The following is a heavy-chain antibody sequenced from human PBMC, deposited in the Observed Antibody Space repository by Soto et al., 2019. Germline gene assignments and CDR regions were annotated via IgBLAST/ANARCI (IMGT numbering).Heavy chain of an antibody. Sequence: EVQLLESGGGLVQPGGSLRLSCAASGFTFSSYAMSWVRQAPGKGLEWVSAISGSGGSTYYADSVKGRFTISRDNSKNTLYQQMNSVRAEDTAVYYCAKARYSGYDFSTYRGGQGTLVTVSS. V-gene: IGHV3-23*01. CDR3: AKARYSGYDFSTYR. J-gene: IGHJ4*02. CDR2: ISGSGGST. D-gene: IGHD5-12*01. CDR1: GFTFSSYA.